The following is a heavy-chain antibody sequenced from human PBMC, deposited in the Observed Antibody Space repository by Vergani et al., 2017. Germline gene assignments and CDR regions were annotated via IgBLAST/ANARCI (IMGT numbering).Heavy chain of an antibody. V-gene: IGHV1-69*12. CDR3: ARDYNPGGFDY. CDR1: GGTFSSYA. Sequence: QVQLVQSGAEVKKPGSSVKVSCKASGGTFSSYAISWVRQAPGQGLEWMGGIIPIFCTANYAQKFQGRVTITADESTSTAYRELSSLRSEDTAVYYCARDYNPGGFDYWGQGTLVTVSS. CDR2: IIPIFCTA. D-gene: IGHD1-1*01. J-gene: IGHJ4*02.